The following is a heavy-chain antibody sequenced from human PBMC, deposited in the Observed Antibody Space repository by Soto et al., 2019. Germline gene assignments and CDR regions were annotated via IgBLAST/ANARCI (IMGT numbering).Heavy chain of an antibody. Sequence: QVQLVQSGAEVKKPGASVKVSCKASGDTFTRCGISWVRQAPGQGLEWMGWISAYNAKTDYAQKFQGRVTLTTDTSKSPAYMELSSLRSDDPAVYYCYAADFYYYGMEVWGRGTTVTVSS. J-gene: IGHJ6*02. CDR1: GDTFTRCG. CDR3: YAADFYYYGMEV. D-gene: IGHD2-2*01. CDR2: ISAYNAKT. V-gene: IGHV1-18*01.